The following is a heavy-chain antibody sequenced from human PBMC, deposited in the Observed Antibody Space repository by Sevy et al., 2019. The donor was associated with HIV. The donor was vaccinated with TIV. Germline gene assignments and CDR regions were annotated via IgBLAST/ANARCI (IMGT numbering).Heavy chain of an antibody. Sequence: GGSLRLSCAASGFTFSNYWMSWVRQAPGKGLEWVANIKQDGSEKYYVDSVKGRFTISRDNAKNSLSLQTNSLRAGDTAMYYCARDKGQGWFDPWGQRTLVTVSS. CDR1: GFTFSNYW. CDR3: ARDKGQGWFDP. J-gene: IGHJ5*02. CDR2: IKQDGSEK. V-gene: IGHV3-7*01.